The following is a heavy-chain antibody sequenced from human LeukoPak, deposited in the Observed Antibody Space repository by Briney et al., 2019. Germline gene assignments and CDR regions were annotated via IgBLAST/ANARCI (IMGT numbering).Heavy chain of an antibody. V-gene: IGHV3-66*02. Sequence: PGGSLRLSCAASGFIVSTNYTTWVRQAPGKGLQWVAILFSDRRTFYADTVKGRFTVSRDNSKNTLYLQMNSLRPEDTAAYYCAKDVVIGASYDYGDYIPLPHWGQGTLVTVSS. CDR2: LFSDRRT. D-gene: IGHD4-17*01. CDR3: AKDVVIGASYDYGDYIPLPH. J-gene: IGHJ1*01. CDR1: GFIVSTNY.